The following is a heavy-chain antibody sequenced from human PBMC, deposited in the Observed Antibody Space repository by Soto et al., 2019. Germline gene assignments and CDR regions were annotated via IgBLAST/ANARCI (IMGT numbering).Heavy chain of an antibody. D-gene: IGHD1-26*01. CDR2: ISYDGGNK. CDR3: ARGRIVGELRP. J-gene: IGHJ3*01. V-gene: IGHV3-30-3*01. Sequence: QVQLVESGGGVVQPGRSLRLSCAASGFTFSSYAMHWVRQAPGKGLEWVVVISYDGGNKYYADSVKGRFTISRDNSKNTLYLQMNSLRAEDTAVYYCARGRIVGELRPWGQGTMVTVSS. CDR1: GFTFSSYA.